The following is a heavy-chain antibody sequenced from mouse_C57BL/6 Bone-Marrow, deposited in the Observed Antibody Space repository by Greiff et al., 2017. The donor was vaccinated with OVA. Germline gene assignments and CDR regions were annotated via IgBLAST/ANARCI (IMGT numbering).Heavy chain of an antibody. CDR2: ISSGGDYI. Sequence: EVKLVESGVGLVKPGRPLKLPCAASGFPFSSYAMSWVRQTPEKRLEWVAYISSGGDYIYYADTVKGRFTISRDNARNTLYLQMSSLKSEDTAMYYCTRLVDAMGYGGQGTSVTVSS. CDR1: GFPFSSYA. V-gene: IGHV5-9-1*02. J-gene: IGHJ4*01. CDR3: TRLVDAMGY. D-gene: IGHD1-1*01.